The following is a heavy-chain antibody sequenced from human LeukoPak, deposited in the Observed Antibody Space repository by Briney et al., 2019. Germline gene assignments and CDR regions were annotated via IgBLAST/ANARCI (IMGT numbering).Heavy chain of an antibody. CDR1: GGTFSSYA. V-gene: IGHV1-69*05. D-gene: IGHD2-2*02. CDR2: IIPIFGTA. Sequence: SVKVSCKASGGTFSSYAISWVRQAPGQGLEWMGGIIPIFGTANYAQKFQGRVTITTDESASTAYMELSSLRSEDTAVYYCARDVVVPAAIGWFDPWGQGTLVTVSS. CDR3: ARDVVVPAAIGWFDP. J-gene: IGHJ5*02.